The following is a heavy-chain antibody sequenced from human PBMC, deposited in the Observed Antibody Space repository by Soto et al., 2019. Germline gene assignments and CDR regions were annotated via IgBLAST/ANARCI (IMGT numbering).Heavy chain of an antibody. J-gene: IGHJ6*02. CDR3: ARAYSQYGMDV. D-gene: IGHD2-21*01. CDR2: IIPIFGTA. CDR1: GDTVSRFA. V-gene: IGHV1-69*12. Sequence: QVQLVQSGTEMKKPGSSVKVSCKVSGDTVSRFAINWVRQAPGQGLEWMGGIIPIFGTANYAQKFHGRVTIHADDSTSTAYMELSSLRSQDTAVYYGARAYSQYGMDVWGQGTTITVSS.